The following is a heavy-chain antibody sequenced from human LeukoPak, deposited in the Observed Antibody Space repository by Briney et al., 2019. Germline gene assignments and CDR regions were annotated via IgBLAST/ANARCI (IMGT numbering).Heavy chain of an antibody. CDR1: GFIFSNYA. CDR2: VSFDESKK. V-gene: IGHV3-30*18. Sequence: GKSLRLSCVASGFIFSNYAMHWVRQAPGQGLEWVAVVSFDESKKQYADSVKGRVTISKDNSKNTLYLQMNSLRAEDTAVYYCAKREDGHFDYWGQGTLVTVSS. J-gene: IGHJ4*02. CDR3: AKREDGHFDY. D-gene: IGHD5-24*01.